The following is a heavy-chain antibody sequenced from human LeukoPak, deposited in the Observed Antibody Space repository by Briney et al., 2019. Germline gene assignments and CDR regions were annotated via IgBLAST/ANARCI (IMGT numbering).Heavy chain of an antibody. CDR1: GFTFSDYY. V-gene: IGHV3-11*05. J-gene: IGHJ4*02. CDR2: ITSSSSDT. Sequence: GGSLRLSCAASGFTFSDYYMSWIRQAPGKGLEWISYITSSSSDTNYADSVKGRFTISRDNAKKSLYLQMNSLRAEDTAVYYCARDYDILTGYFRGGFDYWGQGALVTVSS. CDR3: ARDYDILTGYFRGGFDY. D-gene: IGHD3-9*01.